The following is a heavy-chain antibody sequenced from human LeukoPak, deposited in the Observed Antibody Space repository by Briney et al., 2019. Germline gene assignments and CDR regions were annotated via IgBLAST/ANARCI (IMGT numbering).Heavy chain of an antibody. Sequence: GGSLRLSCAASGFTFSSYSMNWVRQAPGKGLEWVSYISSSSSTIYYADSVKGRFTISRDNAKNSLYLQMNSLRAEDTAVYYCARTGIAAAGPDFDYWGQGTLVTDSS. CDR3: ARTGIAAAGPDFDY. J-gene: IGHJ4*02. V-gene: IGHV3-48*01. CDR2: ISSSSSTI. D-gene: IGHD6-13*01. CDR1: GFTFSSYS.